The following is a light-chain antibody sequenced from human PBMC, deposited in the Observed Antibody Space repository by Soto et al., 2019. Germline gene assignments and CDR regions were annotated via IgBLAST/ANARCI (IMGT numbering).Light chain of an antibody. Sequence: IVLTQSPGTLSLSPGERATLSCMASQSVSSNDLAWYQQKPGHAPRLLIYGASSRATGIPDQFSGSGSRTDFALTIRSLEHEGFVVYDCEQYGRSPSYTFGGEPGLEIK. CDR3: EQYGRSPSYT. CDR1: QSVSSND. CDR2: GAS. V-gene: IGKV3-20*01. J-gene: IGKJ2*01.